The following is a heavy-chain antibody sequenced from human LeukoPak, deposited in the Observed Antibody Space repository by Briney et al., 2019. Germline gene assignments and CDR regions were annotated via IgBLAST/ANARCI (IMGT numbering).Heavy chain of an antibody. CDR1: GYTFTSYD. CDR2: MNPNSGGT. V-gene: IGHV1-2*02. D-gene: IGHD3-3*01. CDR3: ARDASRITIFGTTTNWFDP. Sequence: ASVKVSCKASGYTFTSYDINWVRQATGQGLEWMGWMNPNSGGTNYAQKFQGRVTMTRDTSISTAYMELSRLRSDDTAVYYCARDASRITIFGTTTNWFDPWGQGTLVTVSS. J-gene: IGHJ5*02.